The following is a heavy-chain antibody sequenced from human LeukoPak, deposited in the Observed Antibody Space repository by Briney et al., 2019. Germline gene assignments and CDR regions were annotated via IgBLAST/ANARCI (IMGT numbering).Heavy chain of an antibody. Sequence: GGSLRLSCAASGFTLRGYGMHWVRQAPGKGLEWVAFIRYDGSDKSYADSVKGRFTISRDNSENTLYLQINSLRVEGTAVYYCAKDTPTTGYHLDSWGQGTLVTVSS. J-gene: IGHJ4*02. CDR1: GFTLRGYG. V-gene: IGHV3-30*02. CDR3: AKDTPTTGYHLDS. CDR2: IRYDGSDK. D-gene: IGHD1-1*01.